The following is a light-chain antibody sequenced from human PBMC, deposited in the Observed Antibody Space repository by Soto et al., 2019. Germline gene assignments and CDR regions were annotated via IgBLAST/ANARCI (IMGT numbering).Light chain of an antibody. Sequence: DIQMTQSPSTLSASVGDRVTITCRASQSISTWLAWYQQKPGKAPKLLIYAASSLESGVPSRFSGSGSGTEFTLTISSVESEDFAVYYCQQRTNVFTFGPGTTVDVQ. J-gene: IGKJ3*01. V-gene: IGKV1-5*01. CDR3: QQRTNVFT. CDR1: QSISTW. CDR2: AAS.